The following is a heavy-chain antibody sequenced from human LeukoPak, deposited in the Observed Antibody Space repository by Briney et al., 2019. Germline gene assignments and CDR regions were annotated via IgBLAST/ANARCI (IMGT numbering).Heavy chain of an antibody. J-gene: IGHJ4*02. Sequence: PSETLSLTCTVSGGSIGSYYWNWIRQAPGKGLEWIGYIHYSGSTNHNSSLKSRVTLSVDTSRNQYSLKLSSVTAADTAVYYCARDGVAGGFDYWGQGTLGSVSS. V-gene: IGHV4-59*01. CDR3: ARDGVAGGFDY. CDR1: GGSIGSYY. D-gene: IGHD6-19*01. CDR2: IHYSGST.